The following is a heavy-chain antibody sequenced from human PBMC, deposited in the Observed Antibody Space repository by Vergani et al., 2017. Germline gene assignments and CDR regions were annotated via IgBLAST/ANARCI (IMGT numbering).Heavy chain of an antibody. Sequence: QVQLVQSGAEVKKPGSSVKVSCKAPGGTFSSYTISWVRQAPGQGLEWMGRIIPILGIANYAQKFQGRVTITADKSTSTAYMELSSLRSEDTAGYYCARGTAIAXTGTPQVDYYGMDVWGQGTTVTVSS. CDR2: IIPILGIA. D-gene: IGHD6-13*01. CDR1: GGTFSSYT. J-gene: IGHJ6*02. V-gene: IGHV1-69*02. CDR3: ARGTAIAXTGTPQVDYYGMDV.